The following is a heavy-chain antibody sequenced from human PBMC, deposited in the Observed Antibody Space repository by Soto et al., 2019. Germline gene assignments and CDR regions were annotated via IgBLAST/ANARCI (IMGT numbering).Heavy chain of an antibody. Sequence: QVQLVESGGGVVQPGRSLRLSCAASGFTFSSYAMHWVRQAPGKGLEWVAVISYDGSNKYYADSVKGRFTISRDNSKNTLYLQMNSLRAEDTAVYYCAREQWFGGGLDYYYGMDVWGQGTTVTVSS. CDR3: AREQWFGGGLDYYYGMDV. J-gene: IGHJ6*02. CDR2: ISYDGSNK. V-gene: IGHV3-30-3*01. CDR1: GFTFSSYA. D-gene: IGHD3-10*01.